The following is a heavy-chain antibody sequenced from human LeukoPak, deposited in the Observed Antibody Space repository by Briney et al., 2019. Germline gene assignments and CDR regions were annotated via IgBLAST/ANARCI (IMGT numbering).Heavy chain of an antibody. V-gene: IGHV3-48*03. D-gene: IGHD1-26*01. Sequence: PGGSLRLSCAASGSTFSSYEMNWVRQAPGKGLEWVSYISSSGSTVYYADSVKGRFTISRDDAKNSLYLQMNSLRAEDTAVYYCASSGSYAYWGQGTLVTVSS. CDR1: GSTFSSYE. J-gene: IGHJ4*02. CDR3: ASSGSYAY. CDR2: ISSSGSTV.